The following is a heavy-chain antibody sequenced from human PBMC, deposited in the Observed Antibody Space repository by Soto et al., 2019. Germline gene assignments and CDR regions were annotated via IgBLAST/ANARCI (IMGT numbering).Heavy chain of an antibody. CDR2: IMPIFRTP. CDR3: TRDNARPQLGGNYYYILDV. V-gene: IGHV1-69*12. Sequence: QVQLEQSGPEVKKPGSSVKVSCKASGGTFRNSAISWVRQAPGQGLEWMGGIMPIFRTPDYAQKFQGRVTITADESASTAYMEWTGLRSADTAVYYCTRDNARPQLGGNYYYILDVWGHGTTVTVSS. D-gene: IGHD3-3*02. J-gene: IGHJ6*02. CDR1: GGTFRNSA.